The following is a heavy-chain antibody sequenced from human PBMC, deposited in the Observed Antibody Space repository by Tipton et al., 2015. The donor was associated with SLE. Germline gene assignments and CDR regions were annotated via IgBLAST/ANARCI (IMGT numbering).Heavy chain of an antibody. CDR3: ARVRGIFYGSGAGAFDI. V-gene: IGHV1-8*02. Sequence: QLVQSGAEVKKPGASVRVSCKTSGYTFSSYDINWVRQAPGQGLEWMGWMNPTNEDSGYAKKFQGRISMTRNTSISTAYMELSSLTSEDTAVYYCARVRGIFYGSGAGAFDIWGQGTMVTVSS. CDR1: GYTFSSYD. J-gene: IGHJ3*02. CDR2: MNPTNEDS. D-gene: IGHD3-10*01.